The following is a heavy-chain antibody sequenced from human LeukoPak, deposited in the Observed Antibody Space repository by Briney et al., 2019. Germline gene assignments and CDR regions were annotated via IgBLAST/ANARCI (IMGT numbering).Heavy chain of an antibody. J-gene: IGHJ5*02. V-gene: IGHV3-9*03. CDR1: GFTFDDYA. D-gene: IGHD3-3*01. CDR2: ISWNSGNI. Sequence: GGSLRLSCAASGFTFDDYAMHWVRQAPGKGLEWVSGISWNSGNIVYADSVKGRFTISRDNAKKSLYLQMNSLRAEDMALYYCTKGTYYDFWSGYSFDPWGQGTLVTASS. CDR3: TKGTYYDFWSGYSFDP.